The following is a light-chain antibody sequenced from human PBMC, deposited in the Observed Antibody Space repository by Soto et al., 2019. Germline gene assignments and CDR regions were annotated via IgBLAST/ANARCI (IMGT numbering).Light chain of an antibody. V-gene: IGKV3-20*01. CDR1: QTVSSNY. CDR2: GAS. Sequence: EIILTQSPDTLSWSPGERAALSCRASQTVSSNYLAWCQQRPGQAPRLLIYGASTRAAGIPDRFSGSGSGTDFTLTITRLEPEDSAVYFCQQYTGPPTTFGQGTRLEIK. J-gene: IGKJ5*01. CDR3: QQYTGPPTT.